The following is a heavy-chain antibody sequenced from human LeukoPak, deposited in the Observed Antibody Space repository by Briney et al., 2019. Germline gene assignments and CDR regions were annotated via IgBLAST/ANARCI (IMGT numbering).Heavy chain of an antibody. CDR1: GFTFSSYS. J-gene: IGHJ6*02. D-gene: IGHD1-7*01. V-gene: IGHV3-21*01. Sequence: GGSLRLSCAASGFTFSSYSMNCVRQAPGKGLEWVSSISSSSSYIYYADSVKGRFTISRDNAKNSLYLQMNSLRAEDTAVYYCARAQPRGNYVFAYYYYGMDVWGQGTTVTVSS. CDR2: ISSSSSYI. CDR3: ARAQPRGNYVFAYYYYGMDV.